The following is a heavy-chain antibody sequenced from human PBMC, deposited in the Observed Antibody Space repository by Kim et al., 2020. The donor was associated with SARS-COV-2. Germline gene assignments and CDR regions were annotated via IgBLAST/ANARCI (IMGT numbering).Heavy chain of an antibody. D-gene: IGHD2-15*01. J-gene: IGHJ4*02. Sequence: AESVKGRLTISRDNAKTSLYLQMNSLRAEDTAVYYCARAGMRISRYYFDYWGQGTLVTVSS. V-gene: IGHV3-21*01. CDR3: ARAGMRISRYYFDY.